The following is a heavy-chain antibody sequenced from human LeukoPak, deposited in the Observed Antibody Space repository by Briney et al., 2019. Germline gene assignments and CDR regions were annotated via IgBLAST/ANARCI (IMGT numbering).Heavy chain of an antibody. CDR2: IYTSGST. J-gene: IGHJ6*03. V-gene: IGHV4-4*07. D-gene: IGHD1-14*01. CDR3: ARSPGDPYYYYYYMDV. Sequence: SETLSLTCTVSGGSISNYYWSWIRQPVGKGLEWIGRIYTSGSTNYNPSLKSRVTMSVDTSKNQFSLKLSSVTAADTAVYYCARSPGDPYYYYYYMDVWGKGTTVTISS. CDR1: GGSISNYY.